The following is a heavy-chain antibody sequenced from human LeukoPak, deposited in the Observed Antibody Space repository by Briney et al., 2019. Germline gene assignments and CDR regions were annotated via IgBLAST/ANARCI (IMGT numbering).Heavy chain of an antibody. CDR1: GGSFSGYY. Sequence: PSETLSLTCAVYGGSFSGYYWSWIRQPPGKGLEWIGEINHSGSTNYNPSLKSRVTISVDTSKNQFSLKLSSVTAADTAVYYCAIAPGCSSTSCYNFDCWGQGTLVTVSS. CDR3: AIAPGCSSTSCYNFDC. V-gene: IGHV4-34*01. D-gene: IGHD2-2*02. J-gene: IGHJ4*02. CDR2: INHSGST.